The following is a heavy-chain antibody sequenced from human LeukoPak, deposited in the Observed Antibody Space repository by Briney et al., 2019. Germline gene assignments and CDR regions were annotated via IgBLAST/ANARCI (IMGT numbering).Heavy chain of an antibody. V-gene: IGHV1-8*01. D-gene: IGHD3-10*01. CDR2: MNPNSGNT. J-gene: IGHJ5*02. Sequence: ASAKVSCKASGYTFTSYDINWVRQATGQGLEWMGWMNPNSGNTGYAQKFQGRVTMTRNTSISTAYMELSSLRSEDTAVYYCARDRVMVRGAILDPCGHGTLVTGSS. CDR3: ARDRVMVRGAILDP. CDR1: GYTFTSYD.